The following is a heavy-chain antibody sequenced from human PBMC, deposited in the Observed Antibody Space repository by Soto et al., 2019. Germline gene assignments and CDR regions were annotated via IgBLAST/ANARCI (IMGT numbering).Heavy chain of an antibody. CDR3: ARGLRAYIVVVVAASNYMDV. Sequence: GGSLRLSCAASGFTFSSYWMSWVRQAPGKGLEWVANIKQDGSEKYYVDSVKGRFTISRDNAKNSLYLQMNSLRAEDMAVYYCARGLRAYIVVVVAASNYMDVWGKGTTVTVSS. CDR2: IKQDGSEK. CDR1: GFTFSSYW. D-gene: IGHD2-15*01. J-gene: IGHJ6*03. V-gene: IGHV3-7*01.